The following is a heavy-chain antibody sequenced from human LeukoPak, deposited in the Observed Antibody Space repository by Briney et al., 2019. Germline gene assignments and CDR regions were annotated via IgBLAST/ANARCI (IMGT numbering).Heavy chain of an antibody. CDR2: IYSSGSS. V-gene: IGHV4-30-2*03. CDR3: ATRAVGDSSGLGGNFVDY. J-gene: IGHJ4*02. D-gene: IGHD3-22*01. CDR1: GASIGSGDYY. Sequence: SQTLSLTCTVSGASIGSGDYYWSWIRQSPGEGLEWIGYIYSSGSSYYNPSLKSRVTISVDTSKNQFSLKLSSVTAADTAVYYCATRAVGDSSGLGGNFVDYWGQGTLVTVSS.